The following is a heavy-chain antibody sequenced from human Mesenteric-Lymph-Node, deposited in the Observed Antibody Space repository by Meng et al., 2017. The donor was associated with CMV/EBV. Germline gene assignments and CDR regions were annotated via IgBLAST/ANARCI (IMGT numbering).Heavy chain of an antibody. CDR1: GFTFSSYE. V-gene: IGHV3-48*03. Sequence: GGSLRLSCEASGFTFSSYEMNWVRQAPGKGLEWISYISNSGGTVHYADSVKGRFTISRDNAKNTLYLQMNSLRAEDTAVYYCARGSLELRYWGQGTLVTVSS. CDR3: ARGSLELRY. J-gene: IGHJ4*02. CDR2: ISNSGGTV. D-gene: IGHD1-26*01.